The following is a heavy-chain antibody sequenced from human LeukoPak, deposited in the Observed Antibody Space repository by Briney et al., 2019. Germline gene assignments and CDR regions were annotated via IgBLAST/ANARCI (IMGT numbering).Heavy chain of an antibody. CDR1: GGSISSSSYY. CDR3: ARVVSNDYGTY. Sequence: SETLSLTCTVSGGSISSSSYYWGWIRQPPGKGLEWIGSIYYSGSTYYNPSLKSRVTISVDTSKNQFSLKLSSVTAADTAVYYCARVVSNDYGTYWGQGTLVTVSS. D-gene: IGHD4-17*01. CDR2: IYYSGST. J-gene: IGHJ4*02. V-gene: IGHV4-39*07.